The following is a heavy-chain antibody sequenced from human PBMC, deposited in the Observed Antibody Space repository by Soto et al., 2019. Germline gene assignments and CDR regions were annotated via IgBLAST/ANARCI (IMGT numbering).Heavy chain of an antibody. CDR1: GFTFSGYA. CDR2: ISYDGNTK. V-gene: IGHV3-30-3*01. Sequence: GGSLRLSCAASGFTFSGYAMSWVRQAPGKGLEWVAVISYDGNTKYYADSVKGRFTVSRDNSKNTLYVQMNNLSAEDTAMYYCAKETSAYEIDYWGQGTLVTVSS. J-gene: IGHJ4*02. CDR3: AKETSAYEIDY. D-gene: IGHD5-12*01.